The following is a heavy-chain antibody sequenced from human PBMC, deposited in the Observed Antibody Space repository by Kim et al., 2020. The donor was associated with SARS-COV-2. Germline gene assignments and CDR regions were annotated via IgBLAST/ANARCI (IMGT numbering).Heavy chain of an antibody. J-gene: IGHJ3*02. D-gene: IGHD5-12*01. V-gene: IGHV4-31*03. CDR1: GGSISSGGYY. Sequence: SETLSLTCTVSGGSISSGGYYWSWIRQHPGKGLEWIGYIYYSGSTYYNPSLKSRVTISVDTSKNQFSLKLSSVTAADTAVYYCARGERGYSGYDYGAFDIWGQGTMVTVSS. CDR3: ARGERGYSGYDYGAFDI. CDR2: IYYSGST.